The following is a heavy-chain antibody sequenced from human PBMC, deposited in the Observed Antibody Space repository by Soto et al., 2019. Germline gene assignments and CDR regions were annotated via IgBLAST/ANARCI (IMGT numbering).Heavy chain of an antibody. V-gene: IGHV1-69*13. CDR1: GGTFSSYA. CDR3: AHNTIFGVVYNYYGMDV. J-gene: IGHJ6*02. CDR2: IIPIFGTA. Sequence: SVKVSCKASGGTFSSYAISWVRQAPGQGLEWMGGIIPIFGTANYAQKFQGRVTITADESTSTAYMELSSLRSEDTAVYYCAHNTIFGVVYNYYGMDVWGQGTTVTVSS. D-gene: IGHD3-3*01.